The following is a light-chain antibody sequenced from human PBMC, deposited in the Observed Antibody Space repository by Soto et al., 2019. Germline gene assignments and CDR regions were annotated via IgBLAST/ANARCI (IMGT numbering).Light chain of an antibody. CDR1: QSVSSSY. J-gene: IGKJ1*01. Sequence: DIVLTQSPGTLSLSPGERATLSGRASQSVSSSYLAWYQQKPGQAPRLLIYGAFTRATGIPTRFSGTGSGTEFTLTISSLQSEDFALYYCQQYNDWPLTFGQGTKVDIK. CDR3: QQYNDWPLT. V-gene: IGKV3-15*01. CDR2: GAF.